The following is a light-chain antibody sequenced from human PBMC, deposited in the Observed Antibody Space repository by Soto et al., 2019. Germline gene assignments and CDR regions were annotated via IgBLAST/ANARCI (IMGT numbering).Light chain of an antibody. J-gene: IGKJ1*01. CDR2: DAS. V-gene: IGKV1-5*01. CDR1: QSISSW. Sequence: DIQMTQSPSTLSASVGDRVTITCRASQSISSWLAWYQQKPGKAPKLLIYDASSLESGVPSRFSGSGSGTEFTLTFSSLQPDDFATYYCQQYNSYSWTCGQGTKVEIK. CDR3: QQYNSYSWT.